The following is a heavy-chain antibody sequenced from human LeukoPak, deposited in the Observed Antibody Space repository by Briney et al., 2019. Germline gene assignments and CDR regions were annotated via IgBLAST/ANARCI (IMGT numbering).Heavy chain of an antibody. Sequence: PGGSLRLPCAASGFTFSSYAMSWVRQAPGKGLEWVSAISGSGGSTYYADSVKGRFTISRDNSKNTLYLQMNSLRAEDTAVYYCAKDPGRITTNWFDPWGQGTLVTVSS. CDR3: AKDPGRITTNWFDP. CDR2: ISGSGGST. J-gene: IGHJ5*02. CDR1: GFTFSSYA. D-gene: IGHD3-22*01. V-gene: IGHV3-23*01.